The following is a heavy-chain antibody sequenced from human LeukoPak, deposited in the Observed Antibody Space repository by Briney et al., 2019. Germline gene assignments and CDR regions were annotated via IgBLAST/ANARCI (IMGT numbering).Heavy chain of an antibody. D-gene: IGHD6-13*01. CDR3: ASSPSIATTGFDY. CDR2: IYYSGST. J-gene: IGHJ4*02. Sequence: PSETLSLTCTVSGGSISSGDYYWSWIRQPPGKGLEWIGYIYYSGSTYYNPSLKSRVTISVDTSKNQFSLKLSSVTAADTAVYYCASSPSIATTGFDYWGQGTLVTVSS. CDR1: GGSISSGDYY. V-gene: IGHV4-30-4*01.